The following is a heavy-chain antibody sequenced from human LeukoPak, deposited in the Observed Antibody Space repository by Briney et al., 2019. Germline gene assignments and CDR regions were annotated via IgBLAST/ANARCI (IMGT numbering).Heavy chain of an antibody. CDR2: IWFDGSNK. V-gene: IGHV3-33*08. CDR1: GFTFTYAW. CDR3: ARGGGDDAFDI. Sequence: GGSLRLSCAASGFTFTYAWMSWVRQAPGKGLEWVAVIWFDGSNKYYADSVKGRFTISRDNSKSTLYLQLNSLRAEDTAVYYCARGGGDDAFDIWGQGTMVTVSS. J-gene: IGHJ3*02. D-gene: IGHD3-10*01.